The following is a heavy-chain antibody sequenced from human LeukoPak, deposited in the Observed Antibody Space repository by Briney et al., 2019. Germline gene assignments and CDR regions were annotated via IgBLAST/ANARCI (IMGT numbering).Heavy chain of an antibody. Sequence: PGGSLRLSCAASGFTFSSYAMHWVRQAPGKGLEYVSAISSNGGSTYYANSVKGRFTISRDNSKNTPYLQMGSLRAEDMAVYYCARGFRFIANDFWSGYPPYYYYYMDVWGKGTTVTVSS. CDR3: ARGFRFIANDFWSGYPPYYYYYMDV. V-gene: IGHV3-64*01. CDR2: ISSNGGST. CDR1: GFTFSSYA. J-gene: IGHJ6*03. D-gene: IGHD3-3*01.